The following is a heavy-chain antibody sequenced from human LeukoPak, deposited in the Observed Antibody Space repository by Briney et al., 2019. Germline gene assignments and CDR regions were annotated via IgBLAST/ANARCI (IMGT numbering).Heavy chain of an antibody. CDR2: IYHSGST. CDR1: GYSISSGYY. Sequence: SETLSLTCTVSGYSISSGYYWGWIRQPPGKGLEWIGSIYHSGSTYYNPSLKSRVTISVDTSKNQFSLKMSSVAAADTAVYYCARGVSDYDFWSGYYHYYYYYMDVWGKGTTVTVSS. D-gene: IGHD3-3*01. V-gene: IGHV4-38-2*02. CDR3: ARGVSDYDFWSGYYHYYYYYMDV. J-gene: IGHJ6*03.